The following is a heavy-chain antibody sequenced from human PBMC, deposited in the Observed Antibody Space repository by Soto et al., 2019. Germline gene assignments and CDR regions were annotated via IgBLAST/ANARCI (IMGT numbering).Heavy chain of an antibody. Sequence: QVQVVQSGAEVKKPGASVKVSCKASGYTFTSYGISWVRQAPGQGLEWMGWISAYNGNTKYAQKLQGRVTMTTDTATSTAYMDLRSLRSADTAVYYCARELTPGVVDHWGQGTLVTVSS. V-gene: IGHV1-18*01. D-gene: IGHD3-22*01. CDR1: GYTFTSYG. CDR3: ARELTPGVVDH. J-gene: IGHJ4*02. CDR2: ISAYNGNT.